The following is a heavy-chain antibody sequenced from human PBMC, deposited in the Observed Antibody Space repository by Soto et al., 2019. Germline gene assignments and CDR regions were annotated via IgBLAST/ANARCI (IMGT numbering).Heavy chain of an antibody. CDR3: ASADDARWYIDY. V-gene: IGHV4-4*02. Sequence: KPSETLSLTCAVSGGSISNSYWWSWVRQPPGKGLEWIGEIYHSGSTNYNPSLKSRVTITVNKSKNQFSLKLSSVTAADTAVYYCASADDARWYIDYWGQGTLVTVSS. CDR1: GGSISNSYW. J-gene: IGHJ4*02. CDR2: IYHSGST. D-gene: IGHD2-15*01.